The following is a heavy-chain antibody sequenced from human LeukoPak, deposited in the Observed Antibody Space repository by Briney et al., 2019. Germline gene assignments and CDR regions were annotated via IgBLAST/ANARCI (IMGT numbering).Heavy chain of an antibody. CDR2: ISSSSSYI. D-gene: IGHD3-9*01. V-gene: IGHV3-21*01. CDR1: GFTFSSYS. CDR3: ARVRDILTGFDAFDI. J-gene: IGHJ3*02. Sequence: GGSLRLSCAASGFTFSSYSMNWVRQAPGKGLEWVSSISSSSSYIYYADSVKGRFTISRDNAKNSLYLQMNSLRAEDTAVYYCARVRDILTGFDAFDIWGQGTMVTVSS.